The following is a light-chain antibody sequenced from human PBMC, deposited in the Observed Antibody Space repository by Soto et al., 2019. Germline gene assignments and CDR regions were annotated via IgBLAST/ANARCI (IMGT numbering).Light chain of an antibody. V-gene: IGLV2-14*01. CDR2: DVS. CDR3: SSYTSSSLRYV. Sequence: QSVLTQPASVSGSPGQAITISCTGTSSDVGGYNYVSWYQQHPGKAPKLMIYDVSNRPSGVSNRFSGSKSGNTASLTISGLQAEDEADYYCSSYTSSSLRYVFGTGTTVTVL. CDR1: SSDVGGYNY. J-gene: IGLJ1*01.